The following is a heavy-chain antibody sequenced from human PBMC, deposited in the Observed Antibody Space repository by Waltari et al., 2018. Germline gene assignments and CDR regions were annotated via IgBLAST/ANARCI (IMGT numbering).Heavy chain of an antibody. V-gene: IGHV3-23*01. CDR3: ATLIVGATDN. CDR2: ISGSGGST. J-gene: IGHJ4*02. Sequence: EVQLLESGGGLVQPGGSLRLSCAASGFTFSSYAMSWVRQAPGKGLEWVSAISGSGGSTYYADSVKGRFTISRDNSKNTLYLQMNSLKTEDTAVYYCATLIVGATDNWGQGTLVTVSS. D-gene: IGHD1-26*01. CDR1: GFTFSSYA.